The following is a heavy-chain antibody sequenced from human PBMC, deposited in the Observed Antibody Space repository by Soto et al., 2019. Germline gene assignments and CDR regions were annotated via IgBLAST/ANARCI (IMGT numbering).Heavy chain of an antibody. Sequence: QVQLVQSGAEVKKPGASVKVSCKASGYTFTSYGISWVRQAPGQGLEWMGWISAYNGHTNYSHKPQGRVTMTADTSTSSAYMELRSLRSDDTAVYYCARAAGSYYDFLNDYYGSYMDVWGKGTTVTVSS. V-gene: IGHV1-18*01. CDR3: ARAAGSYYDFLNDYYGSYMDV. D-gene: IGHD3-3*01. CDR2: ISAYNGHT. CDR1: GYTFTSYG. J-gene: IGHJ6*03.